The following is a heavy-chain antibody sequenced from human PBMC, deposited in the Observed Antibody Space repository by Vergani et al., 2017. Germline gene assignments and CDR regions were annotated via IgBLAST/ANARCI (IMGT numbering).Heavy chain of an antibody. Sequence: QVQLQQWGAGLLKPSETLSLTCAVYGGSFSGYYWSWIRQPPGKGLEWIGEINHSGSTNYNPSLKSRVTISVDTSKNQFSLKLSSVTAADTAVYYCARGRGYCRSTRCYRRGEWSYYFDYWGQGTLVTVSS. J-gene: IGHJ4*02. CDR3: ARGRGYCRSTRCYRRGEWSYYFDY. D-gene: IGHD2-2*01. V-gene: IGHV4-34*01. CDR2: INHSGST. CDR1: GGSFSGYY.